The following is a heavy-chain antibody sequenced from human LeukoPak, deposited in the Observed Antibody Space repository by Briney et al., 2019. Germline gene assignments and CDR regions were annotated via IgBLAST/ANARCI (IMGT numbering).Heavy chain of an antibody. CDR3: ARRLDYDILTGYYNDYYYMDV. CDR2: MNPNSGNT. J-gene: IGHJ6*03. Sequence: ASVKVSCKASGYTFTSYDINWVRQATGQGLEWMGWMNPNSGNTGYAQKFQGRVTMTRNTSISTAYMELSSLRSEDTAVYYCARRLDYDILTGYYNDYYYMDVWGKGTTVTISS. V-gene: IGHV1-8*01. D-gene: IGHD3-9*01. CDR1: GYTFTSYD.